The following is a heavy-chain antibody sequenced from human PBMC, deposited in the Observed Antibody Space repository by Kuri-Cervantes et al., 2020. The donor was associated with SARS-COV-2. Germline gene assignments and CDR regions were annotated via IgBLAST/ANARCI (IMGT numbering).Heavy chain of an antibody. CDR3: ARGDYGDYGDY. Sequence: LSLTCTVSGGSISSGDYYWSWIRQAPGKGLEWVSYISSSGSTIYYADSVKGRFTISRDNAKNTLYLQMNSLRAEDTAVYYCARGDYGDYGDYWGQGTLVTVSS. V-gene: IGHV3-11*04. J-gene: IGHJ4*02. CDR2: ISSSGSTI. CDR1: GGSISSGDYY. D-gene: IGHD4-17*01.